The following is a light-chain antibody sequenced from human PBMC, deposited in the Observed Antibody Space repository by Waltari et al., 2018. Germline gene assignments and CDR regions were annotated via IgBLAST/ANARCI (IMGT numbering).Light chain of an antibody. CDR2: KAS. CDR3: QQYNSYSG. J-gene: IGKJ3*01. CDR1: QSISSW. Sequence: DIQMTQSPSTPSASVGDRVTITCRASQSISSWLAWYQQKPGKAPKLLIYKASSLESGVPSRFSGSGSGTEFTLTISSLQPDDFATYYCQQYNSYSGFGPGTKVDIK. V-gene: IGKV1-5*03.